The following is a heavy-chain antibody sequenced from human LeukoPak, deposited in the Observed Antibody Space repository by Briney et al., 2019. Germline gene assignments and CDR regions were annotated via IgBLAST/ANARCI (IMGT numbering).Heavy chain of an antibody. V-gene: IGHV3-23*01. J-gene: IGHJ5*02. CDR3: AKVRGTIFWSGRNWFDP. D-gene: IGHD3-3*01. CDR1: GFTFGSYA. Sequence: GGSLRLSCAASGFTFGSYAMSWVRQAPGKGLEWVSAISGSGGSTYYADSVKGRFTISRDNSKNTLYLQMNSLRAEDTAVYYCAKVRGTIFWSGRNWFDPWGQGTLVTVSS. CDR2: ISGSGGST.